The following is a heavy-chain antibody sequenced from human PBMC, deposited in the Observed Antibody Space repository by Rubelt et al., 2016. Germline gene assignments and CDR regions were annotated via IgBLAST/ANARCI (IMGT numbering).Heavy chain of an antibody. J-gene: IGHJ4*02. CDR2: IYYSGST. V-gene: IGHV4-39*01. CDR3: AILILGDNYFDY. Sequence: QLQLQESGPGLVKPSETLSLTCTVSGGSISSSSYYWGWIRQPPGKGLEWIGSIYYSGSTYYNPSPKSRVTISVDTSKNQFSLKLSSVTAADTAVYYCAILILGDNYFDYWGQGTLVTVSS. CDR1: GGSISSSSYY. D-gene: IGHD2/OR15-2a*01.